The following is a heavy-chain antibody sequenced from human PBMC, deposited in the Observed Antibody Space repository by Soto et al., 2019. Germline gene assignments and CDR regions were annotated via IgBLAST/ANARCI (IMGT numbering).Heavy chain of an antibody. CDR1: GGSISSGGYY. D-gene: IGHD2-15*01. CDR3: ARNPLVGGPYYYYMDV. Sequence: SETLSLTCPVSGGSISSGGYYWSWIRQHPGKGLEWIGYIYYSGSTYYNPSLKSRVTISVDTSKNQFSLKLSSVTAADTAVYYCARNPLVGGPYYYYMDVWGKGTTVTVS. V-gene: IGHV4-31*03. J-gene: IGHJ6*03. CDR2: IYYSGST.